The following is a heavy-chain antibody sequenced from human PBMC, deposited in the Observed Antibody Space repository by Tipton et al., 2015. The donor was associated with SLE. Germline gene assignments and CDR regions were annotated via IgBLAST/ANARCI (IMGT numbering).Heavy chain of an antibody. Sequence: TLSLTCAVYGGSFSGYYWSWIRQPPGKGLEWIGSIYYSGSTYYNPSLKSRVTISVDTSKNQFSLKLSSVTAADTAVYYCARKRGYSSSSTHWGQGTLVTVSS. V-gene: IGHV4-34*01. J-gene: IGHJ4*02. D-gene: IGHD6-6*01. CDR1: GGSFSGYY. CDR3: ARKRGYSSSSTH. CDR2: IYYSGST.